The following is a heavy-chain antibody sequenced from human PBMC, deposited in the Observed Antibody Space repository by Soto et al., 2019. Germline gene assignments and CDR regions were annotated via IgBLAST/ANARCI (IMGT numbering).Heavy chain of an antibody. CDR2: IWYDGSNE. CDR1: GFSFRSYG. CDR3: ARDRVVVTTVRDYYYGMDV. D-gene: IGHD2-21*02. V-gene: IGHV3-33*01. Sequence: GGSLRLSCAASGFSFRSYGMHWVRQAPGKGLEWVAVIWYDGSNENYGDSVKGRFTISRDNSKNTLFLQMNSLRAEHTAVYYCARDRVVVTTVRDYYYGMDVWGQGTTVTVSS. J-gene: IGHJ6*02.